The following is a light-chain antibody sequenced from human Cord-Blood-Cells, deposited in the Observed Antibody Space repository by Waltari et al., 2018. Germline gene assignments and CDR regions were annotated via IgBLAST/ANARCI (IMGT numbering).Light chain of an antibody. J-gene: IGLJ1*01. V-gene: IGLV1-40*01. Sequence: QSVLTQPPSVSGAPGQRVTISCTGSSSNTGAGYDVHWYQQLPGTAPNLLIYGNSNRPSGVPDRFSGYKSGTSASLAITGLQAEDEADYYCQSYDSSLSGYVFGTGTKVTVL. CDR1: SSNTGAGYD. CDR3: QSYDSSLSGYV. CDR2: GNS.